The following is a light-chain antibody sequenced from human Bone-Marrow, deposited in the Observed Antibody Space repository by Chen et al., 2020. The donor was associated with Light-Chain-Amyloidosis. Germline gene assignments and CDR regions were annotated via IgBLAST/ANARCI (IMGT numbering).Light chain of an antibody. CDR3: CSYAGSSALV. CDR2: EGS. CDR1: SSDVGSYNL. J-gene: IGLJ3*02. V-gene: IGLV2-23*01. Sequence: SALTQPASVSGSPGQSITISCTGTSSDVGSYNLVSWYQQHPGKAPKLMIYEGSKRPSGVSNRFSGSKSGNTASLTISGLQAEDEADYDCCSYAGSSALVFGGGTKLTVL.